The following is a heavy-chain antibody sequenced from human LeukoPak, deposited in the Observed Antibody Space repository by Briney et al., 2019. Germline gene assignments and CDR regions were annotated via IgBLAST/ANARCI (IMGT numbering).Heavy chain of an antibody. Sequence: GSLLLSGAASGFTVSSNYMSWVRQAPGKGLEWVSVIYSGGSTYYADSVKGRFTISRDNSKNRLYLQMNSLRAEDTAVYYCARDYPTFGVVSIFDYWGQGTLVSVSS. V-gene: IGHV3-53*01. J-gene: IGHJ4*02. CDR2: IYSGGST. D-gene: IGHD3-3*01. CDR3: ARDYPTFGVVSIFDY. CDR1: GFTVSSNY.